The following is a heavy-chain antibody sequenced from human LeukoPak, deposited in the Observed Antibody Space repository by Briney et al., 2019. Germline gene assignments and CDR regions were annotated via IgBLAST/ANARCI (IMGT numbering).Heavy chain of an antibody. V-gene: IGHV3-7*01. CDR2: IKQDGSEK. D-gene: IGHD2-8*02. Sequence: GGSLRLSCAASGFTFSNYWMTWVRQAPGKGLEWVANIKQDGSEKYYVDSVKGRFTISRDNTKDSLYLQMNSLRAEDTAVYFCAGGLYLSTGAFDYWGQGILVTVSS. J-gene: IGHJ4*02. CDR1: GFTFSNYW. CDR3: AGGLYLSTGAFDY.